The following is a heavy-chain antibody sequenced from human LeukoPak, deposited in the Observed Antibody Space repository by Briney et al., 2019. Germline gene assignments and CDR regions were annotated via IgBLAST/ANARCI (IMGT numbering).Heavy chain of an antibody. Sequence: GGSLRLSCAASGFTFSSYAMSWVRQAPGKGLEWVSAISGSGGSTYYADSVKGRFTISRDNSKNTLYLQMNSLRAEDTAVYYCAKGSKYITIFGVANYFDYWGQGTLATVSS. V-gene: IGHV3-23*01. D-gene: IGHD3-3*01. J-gene: IGHJ4*02. CDR3: AKGSKYITIFGVANYFDY. CDR2: ISGSGGST. CDR1: GFTFSSYA.